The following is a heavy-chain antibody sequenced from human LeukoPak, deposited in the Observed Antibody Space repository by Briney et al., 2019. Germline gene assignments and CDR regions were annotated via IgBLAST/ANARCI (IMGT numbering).Heavy chain of an antibody. CDR3: ARGTNYYDSSGYSATFDY. CDR1: GGAFSGYS. Sequence: SETLSLTCAVYGGAFSGYSWSWIRQPPGKGLEWVGEINHGGSTNYNPSLKSRVTISVDTSKNQFSLKLSSVTAADTAVYNCARGTNYYDSSGYSATFDYWGQGTLVTVSS. CDR2: INHGGST. D-gene: IGHD3-22*01. J-gene: IGHJ4*02. V-gene: IGHV4-34*01.